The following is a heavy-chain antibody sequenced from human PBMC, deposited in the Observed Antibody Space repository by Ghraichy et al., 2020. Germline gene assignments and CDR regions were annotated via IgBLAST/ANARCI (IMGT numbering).Heavy chain of an antibody. CDR1: GGSISSGSYY. V-gene: IGHV4-61*02. CDR2: IYTSGST. D-gene: IGHD3-10*01. Sequence: SETLSLTCTVSGGSISSGSYYWSWIRQPAGKGLEWIGRIYTSGSTNYNPSLKSRVTISVDTSKNQFSLKLSSVTAADAAVYYCARDPLWFGEEDFRHWGQGTLVTVSS. CDR3: ARDPLWFGEEDFRH. J-gene: IGHJ1*01.